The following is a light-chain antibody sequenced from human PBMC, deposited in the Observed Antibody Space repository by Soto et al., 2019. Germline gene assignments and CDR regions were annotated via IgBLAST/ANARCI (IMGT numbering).Light chain of an antibody. Sequence: SVLTQPASVSGSPGQSITISCTGTSSDVGGYNYVSWYQQHPGKAPKLMIYEVSNRPSGVSNRFSGSKSGNTASLTISGLQAEDEADYYCSSYTSSSTNYVLGTGTKV. CDR1: SSDVGGYNY. CDR3: SSYTSSSTNYV. V-gene: IGLV2-14*01. J-gene: IGLJ1*01. CDR2: EVS.